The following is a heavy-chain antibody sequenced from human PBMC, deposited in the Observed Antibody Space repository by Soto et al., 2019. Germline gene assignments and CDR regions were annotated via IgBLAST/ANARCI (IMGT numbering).Heavy chain of an antibody. CDR3: ARDGYCSGGSGYSVPVFDY. V-gene: IGHV3-33*01. Sequence: QLQLVESGGGVVQPGRSLRLSCAASGFTFSSYGMHWVRQAPGKGLEWVAVIWYDGSKKYYADSVKGRFTISRDNSKNTLYLQMNSLRAEDTAVYYCARDGYCSGGSGYSVPVFDYWGQGTLVTVSS. CDR1: GFTFSSYG. J-gene: IGHJ4*02. CDR2: IWYDGSKK. D-gene: IGHD2-15*01.